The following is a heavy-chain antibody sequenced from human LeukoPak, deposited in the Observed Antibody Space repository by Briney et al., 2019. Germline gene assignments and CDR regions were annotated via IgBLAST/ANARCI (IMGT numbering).Heavy chain of an antibody. Sequence: GGSLRLSCAASGFTFSRYGMHWVRQAPGKGLEWVAVISSDGSKKHYADSVKGRFTISRDNSKNTLYLQMSSLRADDTAVYYCARRLAQTKGFDYWGQGTLVTVSS. CDR2: ISSDGSKK. D-gene: IGHD1-7*01. V-gene: IGHV3-30*03. CDR1: GFTFSRYG. CDR3: ARRLAQTKGFDY. J-gene: IGHJ4*02.